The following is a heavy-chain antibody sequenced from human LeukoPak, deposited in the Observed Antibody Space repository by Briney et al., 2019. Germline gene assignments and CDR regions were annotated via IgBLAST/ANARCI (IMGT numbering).Heavy chain of an antibody. CDR3: ATERRGSSTYDGKEAFDF. Sequence: GGPLRLSCTASGVTFSNYWRVWVRGAPGRGLGWLANIRKDGGEKNYVDSVRGRFTITRDNSRNSLYLQMNSLRGEDTAVYYCATERRGSSTYDGKEAFDFWGQGTLVTVSS. CDR1: GVTFSNYW. CDR2: IRKDGGEK. D-gene: IGHD6-13*01. J-gene: IGHJ4*02. V-gene: IGHV3-7*01.